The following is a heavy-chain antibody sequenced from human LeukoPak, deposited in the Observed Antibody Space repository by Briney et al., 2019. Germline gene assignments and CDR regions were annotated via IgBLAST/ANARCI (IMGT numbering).Heavy chain of an antibody. J-gene: IGHJ4*02. CDR3: AKDIRDYGDYLHDY. D-gene: IGHD4-17*01. V-gene: IGHV3-23*01. CDR1: GFTFGTYS. Sequence: AGGSLRLSCAASGFTFGTYSMSWVRQAPGKGLEWVSTITRSGSRTFYADSVKGRFTFSRDNSKNTLYLQMNSLRAEDTAVYYCAKDIRDYGDYLHDYWGQGTLVTVSS. CDR2: ITRSGSRT.